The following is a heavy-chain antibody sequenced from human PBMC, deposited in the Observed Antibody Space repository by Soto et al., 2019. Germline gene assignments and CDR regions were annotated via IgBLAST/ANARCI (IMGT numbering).Heavy chain of an antibody. Sequence: ASETLSLTCPVSGCSISSYYWSWIRQPAGKGLEWIGRIYTSGSTNYNPSLKSRVTMSVDTSKNQFSLKLSSVTAADTAVYYCARTQAHSSSPADNYYYYGMDVWGQGTTVTVSS. CDR3: ARTQAHSSSPADNYYYYGMDV. D-gene: IGHD6-6*01. J-gene: IGHJ6*02. V-gene: IGHV4-4*07. CDR1: GCSISSYY. CDR2: IYTSGST.